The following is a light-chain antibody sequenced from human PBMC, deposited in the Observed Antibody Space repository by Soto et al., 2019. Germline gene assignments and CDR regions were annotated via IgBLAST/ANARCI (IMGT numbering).Light chain of an antibody. V-gene: IGKV4-1*01. J-gene: IGKJ5*01. CDR2: WAS. CDR3: QQYYSTLPIT. Sequence: DIVMTQSPDSLAVSLGERATINCKSSQSVLYSPNNKNYLAWYQQKPGQSPKLLISWASTRESGVPDRFTGSGSGTDFSLSISSLQAEDVAVYYCQQYYSTLPITFGQGTRLEI. CDR1: QSVLYSPNNKNY.